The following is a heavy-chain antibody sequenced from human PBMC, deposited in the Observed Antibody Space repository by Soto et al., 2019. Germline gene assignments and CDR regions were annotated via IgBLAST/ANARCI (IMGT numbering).Heavy chain of an antibody. J-gene: IGHJ6*02. CDR2: ISYDGSNK. V-gene: IGHV3-30*18. Sequence: PVGSLRLSCAASGFTFSSYGMHWVRQAPGKGLEWVAVISYDGSNKYYADSVKGRFTISRDNSKNTLYLQMNSLRAEDTAVYYCAKDFHGMDVWGQGATVTVSS. CDR1: GFTFSSYG. CDR3: AKDFHGMDV.